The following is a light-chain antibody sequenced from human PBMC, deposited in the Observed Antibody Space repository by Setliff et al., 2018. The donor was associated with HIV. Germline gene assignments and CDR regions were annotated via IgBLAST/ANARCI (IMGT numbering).Light chain of an antibody. J-gene: IGLJ3*02. CDR3: LLYYGGGWV. V-gene: IGLV7-43*01. Sequence: QTVVTQEPSLTVSPGGTVTLTCASSTGAVTSGYYPTWFQQKPGQAPRALIFSTSKKHSWTPDRFSGSLLGDKAALTLSGVQPQDEADYYCLLYYGGGWVFGGGTKVTVL. CDR2: STS. CDR1: TGAVTSGYY.